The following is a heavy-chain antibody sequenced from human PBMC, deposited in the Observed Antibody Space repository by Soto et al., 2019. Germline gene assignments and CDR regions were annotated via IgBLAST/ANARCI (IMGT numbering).Heavy chain of an antibody. Sequence: NLSCRASGGTFSSYAISWVRQAPGQGLEWMGGIIPIFGTANYAQKFQGRVTITADKSTSTAYMELSSLRSEDTAVYYCARGLLLFGQLSYPDVWYPGT. V-gene: IGHV1-69*06. CDR3: ARGLLLFGQLSYPDV. CDR2: IIPIFGTA. D-gene: IGHD3-10*01. J-gene: IGHJ6*02. CDR1: GGTFSSYA.